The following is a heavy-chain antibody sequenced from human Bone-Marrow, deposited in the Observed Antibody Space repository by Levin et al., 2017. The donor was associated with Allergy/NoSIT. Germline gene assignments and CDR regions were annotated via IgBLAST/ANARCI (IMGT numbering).Heavy chain of an antibody. CDR1: GDSISGYY. Sequence: SETLSLTCTVSGDSISGYYWTWIRQPPGKGLEWIGYIFYTGSTNYNNPTLKSRVTIAVDPSKNQFTLKVSSVTAADTAVYYCARRNQELDAFDIWGQGTMVTVSS. CDR2: IFYTGST. D-gene: IGHD1-26*01. CDR3: ARRNQELDAFDI. J-gene: IGHJ3*02. V-gene: IGHV4-59*01.